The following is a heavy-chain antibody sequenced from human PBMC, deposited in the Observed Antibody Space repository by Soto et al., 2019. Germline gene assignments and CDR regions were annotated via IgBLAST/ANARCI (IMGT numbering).Heavy chain of an antibody. Sequence: SETLSLTCTVSGGSISSGGYSWSWIRQPPGKGLEWIGYIYHSGSTYYNPSLKSRVTISVDRSKNQFSLKLSSVTAADTAVYYCARNSYYGDYFDYWGQGTLVTVSS. CDR1: GGSISSGGYS. V-gene: IGHV4-30-2*01. J-gene: IGHJ4*02. CDR2: IYHSGST. CDR3: ARNSYYGDYFDY. D-gene: IGHD4-17*01.